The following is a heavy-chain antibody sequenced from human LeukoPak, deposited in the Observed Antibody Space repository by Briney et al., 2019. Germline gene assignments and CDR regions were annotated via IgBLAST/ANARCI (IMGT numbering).Heavy chain of an antibody. J-gene: IGHJ6*02. Sequence: ASVTVSCKASGGTFSSYAISWVRQAPGQGLEWMGGIIPIFGTANYAQKFQGRVTITADESTSTAYMELSSLRSEDTAVYDCARGAYRYYYYYGMDVWGQGTTVTVSS. CDR1: GGTFSSYA. D-gene: IGHD1-26*01. V-gene: IGHV1-69*13. CDR3: ARGAYRYYYYYGMDV. CDR2: IIPIFGTA.